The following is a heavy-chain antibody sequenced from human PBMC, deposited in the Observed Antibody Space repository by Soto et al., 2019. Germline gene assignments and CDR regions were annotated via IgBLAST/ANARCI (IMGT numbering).Heavy chain of an antibody. CDR1: GGSISSYY. Sequence: QVQLQESGPGLVKPSETLSLTCTVSGGSISSYYWSWIRQPPGKGLEWIGYIYYSGSTNYNPSLKSRVTISVDTSKNQFSLKLSSVTAADTAVYYCARGIAEPPHRPANNNWFDPWGQGTLVTVSS. V-gene: IGHV4-59*01. D-gene: IGHD6-13*01. J-gene: IGHJ5*02. CDR3: ARGIAEPPHRPANNNWFDP. CDR2: IYYSGST.